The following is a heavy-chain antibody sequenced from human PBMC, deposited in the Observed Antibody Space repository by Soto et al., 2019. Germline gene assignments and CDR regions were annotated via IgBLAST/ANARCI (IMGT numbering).Heavy chain of an antibody. D-gene: IGHD3-22*01. CDR1: GYSFTSYW. J-gene: IGHJ3*01. CDR2: IYPGDSDT. Sequence: LGESLKISCKGSGYSFTSYWIAWVRQMPGKGLEYMGTIYPGDSDTRYSPSFQGQVTISADKSISTAYLQWSSLKASDTAMYYCAKLYDSSSTYAFDLWGQGTMVTVSS. CDR3: AKLYDSSSTYAFDL. V-gene: IGHV5-51*01.